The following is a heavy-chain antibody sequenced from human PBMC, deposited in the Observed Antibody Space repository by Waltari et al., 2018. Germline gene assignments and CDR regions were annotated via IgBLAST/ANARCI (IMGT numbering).Heavy chain of an antibody. D-gene: IGHD2-15*01. J-gene: IGHJ5*02. CDR2: VGPKDGET. CDR3: SRSGSDDWFDP. CDR1: GYTFTDYY. V-gene: IGHV1-69-2*01. Sequence: EVQLLPSGAEVKKPGATVKISCKSSGYTFTDYYIHWVKQTPGKGLEWMGRVGPKDGETIYAEKFQDRVTISADTSTDTVYMIMNGLRFDDTALYFCSRSGSDDWFDPWGRGTPVTVVS.